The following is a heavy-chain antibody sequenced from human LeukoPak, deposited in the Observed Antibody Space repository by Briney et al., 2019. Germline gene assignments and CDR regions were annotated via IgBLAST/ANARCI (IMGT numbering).Heavy chain of an antibody. CDR1: GYTFTGYY. Sequence: GASVKVSCKASGYTFTGYYMHWVRQAPGQGLEWMGWINPNSGGTNYAQKFQGRVTMTRDTSISTAYMELSRLRSDDTAVYYCARGPQAYSYGRVGYYYYYMDVWGKGTTVTISS. CDR2: INPNSGGT. V-gene: IGHV1-2*02. CDR3: ARGPQAYSYGRVGYYYYYMDV. D-gene: IGHD5-18*01. J-gene: IGHJ6*03.